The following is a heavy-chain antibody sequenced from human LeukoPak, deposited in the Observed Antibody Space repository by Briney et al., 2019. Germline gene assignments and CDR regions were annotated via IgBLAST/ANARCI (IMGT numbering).Heavy chain of an antibody. CDR1: GGSFSGYY. CDR2: INHSGST. V-gene: IGHV4-34*01. D-gene: IGHD3-22*01. CDR3: ASNYYDSSGFGTFDY. Sequence: SETLSLTCAVYGGSFSGYYWSWIRQPPGKGLEWLGEINHSGSTNYNPSLKSRVTISVDTSKNQFSLKLSSVTAADTAVYYCASNYYDSSGFGTFDYWGQGTLVTVSS. J-gene: IGHJ4*02.